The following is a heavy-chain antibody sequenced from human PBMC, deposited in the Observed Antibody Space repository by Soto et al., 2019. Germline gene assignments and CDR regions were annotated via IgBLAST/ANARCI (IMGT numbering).Heavy chain of an antibody. Sequence: PGGSLRLSCAASGFTFSSYAMSWVRQAPGKGLEWVSAISGSGGSTYYADSVKGRFTISRDNSKNTLYLQMNSLRAEDTAVYYCAKVFRGTYYYDSSGYYSHQHYYYYGMDVWGQGTTVTVSS. J-gene: IGHJ6*02. V-gene: IGHV3-23*01. CDR2: ISGSGGST. D-gene: IGHD3-22*01. CDR1: GFTFSSYA. CDR3: AKVFRGTYYYDSSGYYSHQHYYYYGMDV.